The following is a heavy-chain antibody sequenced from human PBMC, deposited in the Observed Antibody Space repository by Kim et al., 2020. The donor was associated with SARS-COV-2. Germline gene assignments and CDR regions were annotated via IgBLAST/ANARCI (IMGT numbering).Heavy chain of an antibody. J-gene: IGHJ6*02. CDR3: AKFGYQLLWRGYYYYGMDV. CDR2: ISGSGGST. V-gene: IGHV3-23*01. Sequence: GGSLRLSCAASGFTFSSYAMSWVRQAPGKGLEWVSAISGSGGSTYYADSVKGRFTISRDNSKNTLYLQMNSLRAEDTAVYYCAKFGYQLLWRGYYYYGMDVWGQGTTVTVSS. CDR1: GFTFSSYA. D-gene: IGHD2-2*01.